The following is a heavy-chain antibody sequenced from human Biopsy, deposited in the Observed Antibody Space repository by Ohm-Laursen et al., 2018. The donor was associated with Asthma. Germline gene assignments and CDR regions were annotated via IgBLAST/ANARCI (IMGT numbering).Heavy chain of an antibody. CDR1: GGTFSRYA. J-gene: IGHJ6*02. CDR3: ARLATRYSYGRIYYSYGMDV. D-gene: IGHD5-18*01. CDR2: IIPVFGTS. Sequence: SVKVSCKASGGTFSRYAISWVRQAPGQGLEWMGGIIPVFGTSNYAQKFQGRLSITADGSTTTAYMELNSLTFEDTAVYFCARLATRYSYGRIYYSYGMDVWGQGTTVTVSS. V-gene: IGHV1-69*13.